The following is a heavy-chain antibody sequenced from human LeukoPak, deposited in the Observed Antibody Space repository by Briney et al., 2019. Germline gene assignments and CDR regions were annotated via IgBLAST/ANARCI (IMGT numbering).Heavy chain of an antibody. J-gene: IGHJ4*02. CDR2: ISGSGGST. V-gene: IGHV3-23*01. CDR1: GFTFSSYA. CDR3: AKTIQLWLQPFDY. D-gene: IGHD5-18*01. Sequence: PGGSLRLSCAASGFTFSSYAMSWVRQAPGKGLEWVSAISGSGGSTYYADSVKGRFPISRDNSKNTLYLQMNSLRAEDTAVYYCAKTIQLWLQPFDYWGQGTLVTVSS.